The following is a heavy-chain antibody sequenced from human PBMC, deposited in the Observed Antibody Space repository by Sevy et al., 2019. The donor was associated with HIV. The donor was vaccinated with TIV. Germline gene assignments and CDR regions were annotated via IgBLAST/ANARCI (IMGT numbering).Heavy chain of an antibody. J-gene: IGHJ4*02. CDR3: ARGKSGYGYALNY. CDR2: IHSVDIT. D-gene: IGHD5-18*01. CDR1: GFTVNSNY. V-gene: IGHV3-66*01. Sequence: GGSLRLSCAASGFTVNSNYMTWVRQAPGKGLEGVSVIHSVDITYHADSVKDRFTISRDNFKNTLYLHMSSLRAEDTAVYYCARGKSGYGYALNYWGQGTLVTVSS.